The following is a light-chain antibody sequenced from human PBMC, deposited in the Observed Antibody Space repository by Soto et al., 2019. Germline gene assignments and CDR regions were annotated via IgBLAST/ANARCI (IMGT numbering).Light chain of an antibody. CDR1: QTVNTS. V-gene: IGKV3-11*01. J-gene: IGKJ1*01. CDR3: QQRSHWPT. CDR2: DAS. Sequence: DIVLTQSPATLSLSPGDRATLSCRASQTVNTSLACYQQKPGQAPRLLIYDASNRATDIPARFSASGSGTDFTLTISSLEPEDFAVYYCQQRSHWPTFGQGTKVEIK.